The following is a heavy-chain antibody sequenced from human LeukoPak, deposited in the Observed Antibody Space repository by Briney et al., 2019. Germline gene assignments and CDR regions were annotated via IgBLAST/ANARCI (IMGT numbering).Heavy chain of an antibody. J-gene: IGHJ4*02. V-gene: IGHV4-38-2*02. CDR3: AVYYYDSSGYYGPFDY. Sequence: SETLSLTWIVSGYSISSNYYWGWIRQPPGKGLEWIGSIYYSGSTNYNPSLKSRVTVSVDTSKNQFSLKLSSVTAADTAVYYCAVYYYDSSGYYGPFDYWGQGTLVTVSS. D-gene: IGHD3-22*01. CDR1: GYSISSNYY. CDR2: IYYSGST.